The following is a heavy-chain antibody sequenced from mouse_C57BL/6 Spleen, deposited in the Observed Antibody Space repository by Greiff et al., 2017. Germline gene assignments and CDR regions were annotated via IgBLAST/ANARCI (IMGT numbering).Heavy chain of an antibody. D-gene: IGHD1-1*01. Sequence: EVQLQQSGPELVKPGASVKISCKASGYTFTDYYMNWVKQSHGKSLEWIGDINPNNGGTSYNQKFKGKATLTVDKSSSTAYMELRSLTSEDPAVDYCASITTVDYAMDYWGQGTSVTVSS. CDR3: ASITTVDYAMDY. J-gene: IGHJ4*01. V-gene: IGHV1-26*01. CDR2: INPNNGGT. CDR1: GYTFTDYY.